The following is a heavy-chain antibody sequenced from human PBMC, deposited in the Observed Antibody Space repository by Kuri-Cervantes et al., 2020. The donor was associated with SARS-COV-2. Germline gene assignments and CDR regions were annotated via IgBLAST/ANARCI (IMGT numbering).Heavy chain of an antibody. J-gene: IGHJ4*02. CDR2: ISGSGGST. CDR3: AKDTEYSSGWYYFDY. CDR1: GFTFSSYA. Sequence: GEPLQISCAASGFTFSSYAMSWVRQAPGKGLEWVSAISGSGGSTYYADSVKGRFTISRDNSKNTLYLQMNSLRAEDTAVYYCAKDTEYSSGWYYFDYWGQGTLVTVSS. D-gene: IGHD6-19*01. V-gene: IGHV3-23*01.